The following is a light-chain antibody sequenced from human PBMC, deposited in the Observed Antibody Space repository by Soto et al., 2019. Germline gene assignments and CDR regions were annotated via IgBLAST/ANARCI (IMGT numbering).Light chain of an antibody. Sequence: QSVLTQPASVSGSPGQSITISCTGTSSDVCGYNYVSWYQQHPGKAPNLMIYDVSNRPSGVSNRFSGSKSGNTASLTISGLQAEDEADYYCSSYTSSSTLYVFGTGTKVTVL. CDR1: SSDVCGYNY. J-gene: IGLJ1*01. CDR2: DVS. V-gene: IGLV2-14*01. CDR3: SSYTSSSTLYV.